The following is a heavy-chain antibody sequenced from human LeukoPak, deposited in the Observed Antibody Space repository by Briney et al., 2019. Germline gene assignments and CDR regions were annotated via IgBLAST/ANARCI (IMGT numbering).Heavy chain of an antibody. CDR2: ISSSSSYI. V-gene: IGHV3-21*01. Sequence: PGGSLRLSCAASGFTFSSYSMNWVRQARGKGLEWVSSISSSSSYIYYADSVKGRFTISRDNAKNSLYLQMNSLRAEDTAVYYCARGPSIAVAVDYWGQGTLVTVSS. D-gene: IGHD6-19*01. J-gene: IGHJ4*02. CDR1: GFTFSSYS. CDR3: ARGPSIAVAVDY.